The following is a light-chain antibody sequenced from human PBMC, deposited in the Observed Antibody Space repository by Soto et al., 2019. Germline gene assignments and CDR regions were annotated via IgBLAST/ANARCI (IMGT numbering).Light chain of an antibody. CDR2: EAS. V-gene: IGKV3-11*01. CDR3: QQRDIWPPLYT. Sequence: ETMLTQSPASLSLSPGESATLSCWASQPVSSHLAWYQQKPGQAPRLLLYEASNRATGIPARFSGRGSGTEFTLTISSLEPEDSAVYYCQQRDIWPPLYTFSQGTKVEIK. J-gene: IGKJ2*01. CDR1: QPVSSH.